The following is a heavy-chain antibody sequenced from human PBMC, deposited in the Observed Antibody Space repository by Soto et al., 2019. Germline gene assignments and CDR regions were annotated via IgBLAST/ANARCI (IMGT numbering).Heavy chain of an antibody. CDR1: GFTFSSFG. Sequence: QVQLVESGGGVVQPGRSLRLSCAASGFTFSSFGMHWVRQAPGKGLEWVAVISYDGNNKYYADSVKGRFTISRDNCKXXLYLQMNSLRAEDTAVYYCAKDTAVSDTFYSAMDVWGQGTTVTVSS. D-gene: IGHD5-18*01. CDR2: ISYDGNNK. CDR3: AKDTAVSDTFYSAMDV. J-gene: IGHJ6*02. V-gene: IGHV3-30*18.